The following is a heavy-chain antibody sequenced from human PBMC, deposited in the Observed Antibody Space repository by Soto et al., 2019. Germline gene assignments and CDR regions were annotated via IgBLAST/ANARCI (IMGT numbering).Heavy chain of an antibody. D-gene: IGHD4-4*01. CDR2: ITPIFATQ. CDR1: GGTFSDYA. Sequence: QVQLVQSGAEVKKPGSSVKVSCKASGGTFSDYAISWVRQAPGQGLEWMGRITPIFATQSYARKFQGRVTITAVEATNTAFMELSSMRSEQTTLYYCARESGQRDYSNDDWGQNLFDPWGQGTLVTVSS. V-gene: IGHV1-69*18. J-gene: IGHJ5*02. CDR3: ARESGQRDYSNDDWGQNLFDP.